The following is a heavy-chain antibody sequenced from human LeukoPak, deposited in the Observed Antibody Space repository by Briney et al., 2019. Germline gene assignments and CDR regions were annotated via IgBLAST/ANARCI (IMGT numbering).Heavy chain of an antibody. CDR3: ASGSSSWYGGYYFDY. J-gene: IGHJ4*02. D-gene: IGHD6-13*01. CDR2: IYYSGST. Sequence: SETLSLTCTVSGGSISSSSYYWGWIRQPPGKGLEWIGSIYYSGSTYYNPSLKSRVTISVDTSKNQFSLKLSSVTAADTAVYYCASGSSSWYGGYYFDYWGQGTLVTVSS. CDR1: GGSISSSSYY. V-gene: IGHV4-39*07.